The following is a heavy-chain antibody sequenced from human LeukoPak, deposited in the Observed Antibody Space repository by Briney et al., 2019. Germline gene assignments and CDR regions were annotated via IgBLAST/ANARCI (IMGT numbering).Heavy chain of an antibody. V-gene: IGHV4-59*01. D-gene: IGHD3-10*01. Sequence: SETLSLTCTVSGGSISGYYWSWIRQPPGKGLEWIGYIYYSGSTNYNPSLKSRVTISVDTSKNQFSLKLSSVTAADTAVYYCARARSFYGSGSYRPYYYGMDVWGRGSTVTVSS. CDR1: GGSISGYY. CDR3: ARARSFYGSGSYRPYYYGMDV. J-gene: IGHJ6*02. CDR2: IYYSGST.